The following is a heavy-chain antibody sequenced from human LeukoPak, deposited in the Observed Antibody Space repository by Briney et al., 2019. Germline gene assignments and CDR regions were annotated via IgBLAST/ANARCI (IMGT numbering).Heavy chain of an antibody. Sequence: KASETLSLTCAVSGGSISSSNWWSWVRQPPGKGLEWIGEIYHSGSSNYNPSLKSRVTISVDKSKHQFSLKLSSVTAADTAVYYCARRTVFPYYFDYWGQGTLVTVSS. CDR1: GGSISSSNW. CDR2: IYHSGSS. CDR3: ARRTVFPYYFDY. J-gene: IGHJ4*02. D-gene: IGHD4-11*01. V-gene: IGHV4-4*02.